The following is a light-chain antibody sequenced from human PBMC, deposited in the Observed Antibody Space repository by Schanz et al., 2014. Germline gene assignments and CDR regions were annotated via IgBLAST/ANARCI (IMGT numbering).Light chain of an antibody. CDR2: WAS. CDR1: QSVLYTSDNKNY. CDR3: QQYYSTPPL. V-gene: IGKV4-1*01. J-gene: IGKJ1*01. Sequence: DIVMTQSPDSLAVSLGERATIHCKSSQSVLYTSDNKNYLAWYQHKPGQPPKLLISWASTRESGVPDRFSGSGSGTDFTLTISSLQAEDVAVYYCQQYYSTPPLFGQGTKVEIK.